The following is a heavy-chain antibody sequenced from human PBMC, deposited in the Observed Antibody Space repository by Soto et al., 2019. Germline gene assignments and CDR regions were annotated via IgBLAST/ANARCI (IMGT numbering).Heavy chain of an antibody. J-gene: IGHJ6*02. CDR1: GFTFSSYS. CDR3: ARDHSDGNYYYYGMDV. V-gene: IGHV3-21*01. Sequence: EVQLVESGGGLVKPGGSLRLSCAASGFTFSSYSMNCVRQAPGKGLEWVSSISSSSSYIYYADSVKGRFTISRDNAKNSLYLQMNSLRAEDTAVYYCARDHSDGNYYYYGMDVWGQGTTVTVSS. D-gene: IGHD2-15*01. CDR2: ISSSSSYI.